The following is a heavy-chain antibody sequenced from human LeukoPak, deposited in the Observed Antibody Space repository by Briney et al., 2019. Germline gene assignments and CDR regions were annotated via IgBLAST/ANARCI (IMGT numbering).Heavy chain of an antibody. D-gene: IGHD1-26*01. Sequence: PSETLSLTCTDSGGSVSSGSYYWSWIRQPPGKGLEWIGYIYYSGSTNYNPSLKSRVTISVDTSKNQFSLKLSSVTAADTAVYYCAAEVGDYVDHWGQGTLVTVSS. CDR1: GGSVSSGSYY. V-gene: IGHV4-61*01. CDR3: AAEVGDYVDH. J-gene: IGHJ4*02. CDR2: IYYSGST.